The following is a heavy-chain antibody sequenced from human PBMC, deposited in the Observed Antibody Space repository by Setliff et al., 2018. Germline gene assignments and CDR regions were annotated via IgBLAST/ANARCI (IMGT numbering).Heavy chain of an antibody. CDR1: GFAFSTYA. D-gene: IGHD4-17*01. J-gene: IGHJ4*02. V-gene: IGHV3-23*01. CDR3: AKDRVPDGYWDFDY. CDR2: MYGVGAT. Sequence: SCAASGFAFSTYAMTWVRQAPGKGLECVSGMYGVGATFYADSVKGRFTISRDISENTLYLQMNSLRPEDTAVYYCAKDRVPDGYWDFDYWGQGILVTVS.